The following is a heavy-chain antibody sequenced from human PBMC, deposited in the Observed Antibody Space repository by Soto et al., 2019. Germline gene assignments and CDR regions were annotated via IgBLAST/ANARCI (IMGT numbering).Heavy chain of an antibody. D-gene: IGHD1-26*01. CDR3: AKDFSGSYDWFDY. V-gene: IGHV3-23*01. J-gene: IGHJ4*02. CDR1: GFTFISFA. CDR2: ISGSGGST. Sequence: GGSLRLSCAASGFTFISFAMSCVRKATGKGLDWVSAISGSGGSTYFAVFVKGRFTISRDNSKNTLYLQMNSLRAEDTAVYYCAKDFSGSYDWFDYWGQGT.